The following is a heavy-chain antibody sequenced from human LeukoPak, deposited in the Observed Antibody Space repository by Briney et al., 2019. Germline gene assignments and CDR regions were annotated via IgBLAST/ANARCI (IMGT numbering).Heavy chain of an antibody. CDR3: VYCSGGNCYYAVRGWTY. V-gene: IGHV3-9*01. CDR1: GFTFDDYA. D-gene: IGHD2-15*01. CDR2: ISWNSGSI. J-gene: IGHJ4*02. Sequence: GGSLRLSCAASGFTFDDYAMHWVRQAPGKGLEWVSSISWNSGSIGYADSVKGRFTISRDNAKNSLYLEMNSLRAEDTAVYYCVYCSGGNCYYAVRGWTYWGQGTLVTVSS.